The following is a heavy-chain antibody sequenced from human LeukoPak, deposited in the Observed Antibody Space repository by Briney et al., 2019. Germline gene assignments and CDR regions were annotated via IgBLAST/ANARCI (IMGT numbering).Heavy chain of an antibody. CDR3: ARDRRD. CDR2: IYTSGST. Sequence: PSETLSLTRTVSGGSISSGSYYWSWIRQPAGKGLEWIGRIYTSGSTNYNPSLKSRVTISVDTSKNQFSLKLSSVTAADTAVYYCARDRRDWGQGTLVTVSS. J-gene: IGHJ4*02. CDR1: GGSISSGSYY. V-gene: IGHV4-61*02.